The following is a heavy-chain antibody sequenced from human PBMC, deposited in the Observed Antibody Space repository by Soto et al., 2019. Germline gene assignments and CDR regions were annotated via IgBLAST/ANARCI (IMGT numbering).Heavy chain of an antibody. J-gene: IGHJ4*02. CDR1: GFTFSSYW. CDR3: ARARRYHSSGWIRFDY. D-gene: IGHD6-19*01. Sequence: ESGGGLVQPGGSLRLSCAASGFTFSSYWMSWVRQAPGKGLEWVANIKQDGSEKYYVDSVKGRFTISRDNAKNSLYLQMNSLRAEDTAVYYCARARRYHSSGWIRFDYWGQGTLVTVSS. CDR2: IKQDGSEK. V-gene: IGHV3-7*01.